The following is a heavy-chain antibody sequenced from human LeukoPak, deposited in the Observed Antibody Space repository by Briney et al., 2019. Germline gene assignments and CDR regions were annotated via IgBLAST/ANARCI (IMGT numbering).Heavy chain of an antibody. V-gene: IGHV1-24*01. CDR1: GYTFTAYH. CDR2: FDPEDGET. D-gene: IGHD4-17*01. CDR3: ATGIEWATVTTDIFDY. Sequence: GASVKVSCKASGYTFTAYHMHWVRQAPGKGLEWMGGFDPEDGETIYAQKFQGRVTMTEDTSTDTAYMELSSLRSEDTAVYYCATGIEWATVTTDIFDYWGQGTLVTVSS. J-gene: IGHJ4*02.